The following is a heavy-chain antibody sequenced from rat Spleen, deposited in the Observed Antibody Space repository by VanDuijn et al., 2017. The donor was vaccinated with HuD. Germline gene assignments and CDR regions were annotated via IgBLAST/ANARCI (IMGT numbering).Heavy chain of an antibody. J-gene: IGHJ4*01. CDR2: INNAGST. Sequence: EVQLQESGPGLVKPSQSLSLTCSVTGHSITSSYRWNWIRKFPGNTLEWMGYINNAGSTDYNPSLKSRISITRDTSKNQFFLQVNSVTTEDTATYYCARSIYYYGSYVMDAWGQGASVTVSS. V-gene: IGHV3-3*01. CDR1: GHSITSSYR. CDR3: ARSIYYYGSYVMDA. D-gene: IGHD1-2*01.